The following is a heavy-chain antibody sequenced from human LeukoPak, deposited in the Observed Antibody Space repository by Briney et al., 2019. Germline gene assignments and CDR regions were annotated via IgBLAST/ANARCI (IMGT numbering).Heavy chain of an antibody. D-gene: IGHD6-13*01. J-gene: IGHJ4*02. CDR3: ARAHSSSWDSFDY. CDR2: IYYSGST. V-gene: IGHV4-59*11. CDR1: GVIFSNLW. Sequence: PGGSLRLSCAASGVIFSNLWMTWVRQAPGKGLEWIGYIYYSGSTNYNPSLKSRVTISVDTSKNQFSLKLSSVTAADTAVYYCARAHSSSWDSFDYWGQGTLVTVSS.